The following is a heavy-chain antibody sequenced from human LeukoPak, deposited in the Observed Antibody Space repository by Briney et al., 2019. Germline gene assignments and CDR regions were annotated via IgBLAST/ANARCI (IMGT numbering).Heavy chain of an antibody. CDR1: GYTFTSYY. CDR3: ARWNYYDSSGQPRVFFDY. D-gene: IGHD3-22*01. V-gene: IGHV1-46*01. CDR2: INPSGGST. Sequence: GASVKVSCKASGYTFTSYYMHWVRQAPGQGLEWMGIINPSGGSTSYAQKFQGRVTMTRDMSTSTVYMELSSLGSEDTAVYYCARWNYYDSSGQPRVFFDYWGQGTLVTVSS. J-gene: IGHJ4*02.